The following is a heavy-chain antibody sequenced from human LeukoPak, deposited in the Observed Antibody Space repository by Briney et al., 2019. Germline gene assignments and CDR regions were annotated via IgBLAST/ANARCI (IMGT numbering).Heavy chain of an antibody. CDR2: IYYSGST. CDR1: GGSISSYY. Sequence: SETLSLTCTVSGGSISSYYWSWIRQLPGKGLEWIGYIYYSGSTNYNPSLKSRVTISVDTSKNQFSLKLSSVTAADTAVYYCARETTYYDILTGRSKGWFDPWGQGTLVTVSS. V-gene: IGHV4-59*01. D-gene: IGHD3-9*01. J-gene: IGHJ5*02. CDR3: ARETTYYDILTGRSKGWFDP.